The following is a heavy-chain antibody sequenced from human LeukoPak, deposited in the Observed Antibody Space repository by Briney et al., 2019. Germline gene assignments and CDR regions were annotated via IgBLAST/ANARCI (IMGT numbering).Heavy chain of an antibody. CDR3: ARRTMVRGAYGVDV. Sequence: GESLQISCKGSGYSFTSYWIGWVRQMPGKGLEWMGFIYPGDSDTRYSPSFQGQVTISADTSISSAYLQWSSLKASDTAMYYCARRTMVRGAYGVDVWGQGTTVTVSS. V-gene: IGHV5-51*01. CDR1: GYSFTSYW. D-gene: IGHD3-10*01. CDR2: IYPGDSDT. J-gene: IGHJ6*02.